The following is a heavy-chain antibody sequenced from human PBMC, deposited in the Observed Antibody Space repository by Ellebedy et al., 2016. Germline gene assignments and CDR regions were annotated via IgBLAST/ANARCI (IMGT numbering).Heavy chain of an antibody. Sequence: SETLSLXXTVSGGSISSYYWSWIRQPPGKGLEWIGYIYYSGSTNYNPSLKSRVTISVDTSKNQFSLKLSSVTAADTAVYYCATVVGDYGDYAFDYWGQGTLVTVSS. D-gene: IGHD4-17*01. J-gene: IGHJ4*02. CDR2: IYYSGST. CDR1: GGSISSYY. CDR3: ATVVGDYGDYAFDY. V-gene: IGHV4-59*01.